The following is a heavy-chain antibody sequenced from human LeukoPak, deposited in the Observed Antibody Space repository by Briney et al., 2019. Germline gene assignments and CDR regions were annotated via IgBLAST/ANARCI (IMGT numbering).Heavy chain of an antibody. CDR3: ARDPNYGMDV. V-gene: IGHV3-30-3*01. CDR2: ISYDGSNK. Sequence: GGSLRLSCAASGFTFSSYARRWVRQAPGKGLEWVAVISYDGSNKYYADSVKGRFTISRDNSKNTLYLQMNSLRAEDTAVYYCARDPNYGMDVWGQGTTVTVSS. J-gene: IGHJ6*02. CDR1: GFTFSSYA.